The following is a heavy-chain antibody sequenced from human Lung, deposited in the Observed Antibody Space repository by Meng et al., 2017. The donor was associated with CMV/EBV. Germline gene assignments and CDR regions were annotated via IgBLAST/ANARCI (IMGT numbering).Heavy chain of an antibody. D-gene: IGHD3-10*02. CDR3: ARVVVHYYARGDNADYSDY. Sequence: FHNYGLIWVRQAPGKGLEWVGGTSAYSGNTNYAQKIQDRVTMTTHTSSNTAYMELRSLRSDDTAIYYCARVVVHYYARGDNADYSDYWGQGTLVTVSS. J-gene: IGHJ4*02. V-gene: IGHV1-18*04. CDR1: FHNYG. CDR2: TSAYSGNT.